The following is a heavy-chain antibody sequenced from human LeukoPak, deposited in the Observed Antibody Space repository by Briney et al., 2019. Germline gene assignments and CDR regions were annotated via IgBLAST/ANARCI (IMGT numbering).Heavy chain of an antibody. CDR1: GFTFSSYS. D-gene: IGHD4-23*01. V-gene: IGHV3-21*01. CDR2: ISSSSSYI. Sequence: GGSLRLSCAASGFTFSSYSMNWVRQAPGKGLEWVSSISSSSSYIYHADSVKGRFTISRDNAKNSLYLQMNSLRAEDTAVYYCARENTVVTNDAFDIWGQGTMVTVSS. J-gene: IGHJ3*02. CDR3: ARENTVVTNDAFDI.